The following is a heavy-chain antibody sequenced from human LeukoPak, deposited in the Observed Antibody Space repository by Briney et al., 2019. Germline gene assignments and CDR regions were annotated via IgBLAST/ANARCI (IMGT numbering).Heavy chain of an antibody. CDR2: IYYSGST. CDR1: GVSISSTDYF. Sequence: PSETLSLTCTVSGVSISSTDYFWGWIRQPPGKGLEWIGSIYYSGSTYFNPSLKSRVTISVDTSKNQVSLKLSSVTAADTAVYYCAASSGSYLLPSFDYWGQGTLVTVSS. V-gene: IGHV4-39*07. J-gene: IGHJ4*02. CDR3: AASSGSYLLPSFDY. D-gene: IGHD1-26*01.